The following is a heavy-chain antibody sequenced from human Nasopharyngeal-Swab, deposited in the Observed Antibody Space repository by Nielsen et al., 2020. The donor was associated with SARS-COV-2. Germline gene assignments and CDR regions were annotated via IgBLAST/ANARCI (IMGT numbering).Heavy chain of an antibody. CDR3: ERERRKEEFFFFLFSSFYAFDI. CDR1: GDTFNNNA. J-gene: IGHJ3*02. Sequence: SVKVSCKASGDTFNNNAISWVRQAPGQGLEWMGGIIPIYGTTNRAQKFQGRLTITADDTTNTAYMELSSLRSEDTAVYYCERERRKEEFFFFLFSSFYAFDIWGQGTMVTVSS. V-gene: IGHV1-69*13. D-gene: IGHD3-3*02. CDR2: IIPIYGTT.